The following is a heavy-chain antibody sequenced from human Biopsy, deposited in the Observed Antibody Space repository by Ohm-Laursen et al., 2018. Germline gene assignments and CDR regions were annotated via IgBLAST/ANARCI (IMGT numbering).Heavy chain of an antibody. CDR1: SGSISGYY. CDR2: VYSSGST. V-gene: IGHV4-59*08. CDR3: ARGIAVVRSLDV. D-gene: IGHD5-18*01. Sequence: TLSLTCTVSSGSISGYYWTWIRQAPGKGLEFIGYVYSSGSTNYNPSLKSRATIPLYTSRNQVSLSLSSVTAADTAVYYCARGIAVVRSLDVWGQGTTVAVSS. J-gene: IGHJ6*02.